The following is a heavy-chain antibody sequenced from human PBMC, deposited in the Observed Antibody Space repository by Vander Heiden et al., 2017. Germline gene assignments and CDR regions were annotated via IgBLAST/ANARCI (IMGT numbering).Heavy chain of an antibody. J-gene: IGHJ6*02. CDR2: INHSGST. V-gene: IGHV4-34*01. CDR3: ASVTGNDYYYGMDV. Sequence: QVQLQQWGAGLLKPSETLSLTCAAHGGSFCGYYWSWIRQPPGKGLEWIGEINHSGSTNYNPSLKSRVTISVDTSKNQFSLKLSSVTAADTAVYYCASVTGNDYYYGMDVWVQGTTVAVSS. D-gene: IGHD3-10*01. CDR1: GGSFCGYY.